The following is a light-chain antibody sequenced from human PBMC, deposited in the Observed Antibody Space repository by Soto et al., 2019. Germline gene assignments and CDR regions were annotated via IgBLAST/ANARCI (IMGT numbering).Light chain of an antibody. V-gene: IGLV2-14*03. Sequence: QSVLTQPASVSGSPGQSIAISCTGSSSDVGDYNYVSWYQQHPGKAPKLIIYDVSFRPSGVSNRFSGSKSGNTASLTISGLQAEYEADYYCSSFRSNSRVFGGGTKLTVL. CDR1: SSDVGDYNY. CDR2: DVS. J-gene: IGLJ3*02. CDR3: SSFRSNSRV.